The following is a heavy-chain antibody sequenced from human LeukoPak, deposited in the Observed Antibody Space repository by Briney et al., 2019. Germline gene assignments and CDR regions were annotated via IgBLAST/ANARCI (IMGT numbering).Heavy chain of an antibody. CDR2: ISGSGGST. CDR1: GFTVSSKY. CDR3: ARGDNWNYGVDY. J-gene: IGHJ4*02. V-gene: IGHV3-23*01. Sequence: GGSLRLSCAASGFTVSSKYMSWVRQAPGKGLEWVSAISGSGGSTYYADSVKGRFTISRDDSKNTLYLQMNSLRAEDTAVYYCARGDNWNYGVDYWGQGNLVTVSS. D-gene: IGHD1-7*01.